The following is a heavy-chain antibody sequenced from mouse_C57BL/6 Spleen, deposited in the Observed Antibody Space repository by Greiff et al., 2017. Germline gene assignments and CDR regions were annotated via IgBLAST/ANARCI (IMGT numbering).Heavy chain of an antibody. J-gene: IGHJ4*01. CDR2: IYPRDGST. CDR1: GYTFTSYD. V-gene: IGHV1-85*01. CDR3: ARDYGSVYYYAMDY. D-gene: IGHD1-1*01. Sequence: QVQLKESGPELVKPGASVKLSCKASGYTFTSYDINWVKQRPGQGLEWIGWIYPRDGSTTYNEKFKGKATLTVDTSSSTAYIELHSLTSEDSAVYFCARDYGSVYYYAMDYWGQGTSVTVSS.